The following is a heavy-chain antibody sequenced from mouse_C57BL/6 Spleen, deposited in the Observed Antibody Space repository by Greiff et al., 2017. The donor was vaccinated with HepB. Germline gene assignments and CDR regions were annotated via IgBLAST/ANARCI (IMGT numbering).Heavy chain of an antibody. CDR2: ISSGGSYT. D-gene: IGHD1-1*01. J-gene: IGHJ3*01. CDR1: GFTFSSYG. V-gene: IGHV5-6*01. CDR3: ASELNGFAY. Sequence: DVQLVESGGDLVKPGGSLKLSCAASGFTFSSYGMSWVRQTPDKRLEWVATISSGGSYTYYPDSVKGRFTISRDNAKNTLYLQMSSLKSEDTAMYYCASELNGFAYWGQGTLVTVSA.